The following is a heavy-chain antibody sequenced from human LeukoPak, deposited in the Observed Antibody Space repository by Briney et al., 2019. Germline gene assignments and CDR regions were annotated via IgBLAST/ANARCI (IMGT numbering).Heavy chain of an antibody. V-gene: IGHV3-23*01. CDR2: ISGSGGST. Sequence: GGSLRLSCAASGFTFSSYAMSWVRQAPGKGLEWVSVISGSGGSTYHADSVKGRFTISRDNSKNTLYLQMSSLRVEDTAVYYCAKPGPLWQYYFDYWGQGTLVAVSS. J-gene: IGHJ4*02. CDR3: AKPGPLWQYYFDY. D-gene: IGHD2-21*01. CDR1: GFTFSSYA.